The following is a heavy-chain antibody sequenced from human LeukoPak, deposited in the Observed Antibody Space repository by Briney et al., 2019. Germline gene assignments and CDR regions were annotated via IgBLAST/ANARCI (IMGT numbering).Heavy chain of an antibody. CDR3: AKSGLNRFDY. CDR2: IYYSGST. CDR1: GGSISSSNFY. D-gene: IGHD2-15*01. Sequence: PSETLSLTCTVSGGSISSSNFYWGWIRQPPGKGLEWIGSIYYSGSTYYNPSLKSRVTISVDTSKNQFSLKLSSVTAADTAVYYCAKSGLNRFDYWGQGTLVTVSS. J-gene: IGHJ4*02. V-gene: IGHV4-39*07.